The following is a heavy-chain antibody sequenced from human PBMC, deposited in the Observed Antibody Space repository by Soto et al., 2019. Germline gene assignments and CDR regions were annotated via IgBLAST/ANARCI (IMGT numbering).Heavy chain of an antibody. CDR2: IYYSGST. D-gene: IGHD2-2*01. CDR1: GGSISSGDYY. J-gene: IGHJ5*02. Sequence: SETLSLTCTVSGGSISSGDYYWSWIRQPPGKGLEWIGYIYYSGSTYYNPSLKSRVTISVDTSKNQFSLKLSSVTAADTAVYYCAREGGYCSSTSCYNWFDPWGQGTLVTV. V-gene: IGHV4-30-4*01. CDR3: AREGGYCSSTSCYNWFDP.